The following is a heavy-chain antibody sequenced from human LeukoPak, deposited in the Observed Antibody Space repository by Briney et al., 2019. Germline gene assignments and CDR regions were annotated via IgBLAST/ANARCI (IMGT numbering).Heavy chain of an antibody. CDR3: ARGVPQWPARVDY. D-gene: IGHD6-19*01. CDR2: IYYSGTT. Sequence: SETLSLTCTVSGAPISSYYWSWIRQPPGKGLEWIGFIYYSGTTNYNPSLKSRVTISVDTSKNQFSLKLSSVTAADTAVYYCARGVPQWPARVDYWGQGTLVTVSS. V-gene: IGHV4-59*08. CDR1: GAPISSYY. J-gene: IGHJ4*02.